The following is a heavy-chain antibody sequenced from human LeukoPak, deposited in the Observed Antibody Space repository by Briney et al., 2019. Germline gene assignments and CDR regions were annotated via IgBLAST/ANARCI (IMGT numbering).Heavy chain of an antibody. Sequence: PSETLSLTCTVSGGSISSSSYYWGWIRQPPGKGLEWIGYIYYSGSTNYNPSLKSRVTISVDTSKNQFSLKLSSVTAADTAVYYCARGVVPAALDALDIWGQGTMVTVSS. J-gene: IGHJ3*02. V-gene: IGHV4-61*05. D-gene: IGHD2-2*01. CDR3: ARGVVPAALDALDI. CDR2: IYYSGST. CDR1: GGSISSSSYY.